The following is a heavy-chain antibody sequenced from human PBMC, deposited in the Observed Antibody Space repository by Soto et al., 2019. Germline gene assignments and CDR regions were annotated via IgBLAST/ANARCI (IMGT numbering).Heavy chain of an antibody. J-gene: IGHJ4*02. Sequence: PGGSLRLSCSASGFTFSSYAMHWVRQAPGKGLEYVSAINRNGGSTYYADSVKGRFTVSRDNSKNTLYLQMSSLRGDDTAVYYCVKAGIVEHTGIEYSARGTLVPVS. CDR2: INRNGGST. CDR1: GFTFSSYA. CDR3: VKAGIVEHTGIEY. V-gene: IGHV3-64D*06. D-gene: IGHD1-26*01.